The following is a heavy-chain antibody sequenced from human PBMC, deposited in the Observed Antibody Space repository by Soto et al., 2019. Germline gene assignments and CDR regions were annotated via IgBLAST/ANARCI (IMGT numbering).Heavy chain of an antibody. D-gene: IGHD6-6*01. CDR1: GGSISSYY. CDR2: IYYSGST. J-gene: IGHJ6*02. Sequence: SETLSLTCTVSGGSISSYYWSWIRQPPGKGLEWIGYIYYSGSTNYNPSIKSRVTISVDTSKNQFSLKLSSVTAADTAVYYCARVGVAARRYYYYGMDVWGQGTTVTVSS. V-gene: IGHV4-59*01. CDR3: ARVGVAARRYYYYGMDV.